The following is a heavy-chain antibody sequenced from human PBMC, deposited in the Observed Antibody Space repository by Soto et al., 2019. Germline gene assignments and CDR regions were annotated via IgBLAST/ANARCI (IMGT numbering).Heavy chain of an antibody. CDR2: VNWNGRTT. V-gene: IGHV3-9*01. CDR1: GFTFDDYV. J-gene: IGHJ4*02. CDR3: AKAREHNYALDH. Sequence: HPVGSLRLSCAASGFTFDDYVMHWVRQAPGKGLEWVASVNWNGRTTLYAAAVKGRFSVSRDNGKNSLYLEMTSLRPNDTALYFCAKAREHNYALDHWGQGILVTVSS. D-gene: IGHD2-2*01.